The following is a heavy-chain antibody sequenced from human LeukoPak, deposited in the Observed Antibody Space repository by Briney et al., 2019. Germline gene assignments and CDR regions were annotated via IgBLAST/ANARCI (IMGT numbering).Heavy chain of an antibody. CDR3: ARRGIAVGEGTYFDC. Sequence: GESLKISCKGSGYSFTSYWIGWVRQMPGKGLEWMGIIYPGDSDTRYSPSFQGQVTISADKSISTAYLQWSSLKASDAAMYYCARRGIAVGEGTYFDCWGQGTLVTVSS. J-gene: IGHJ4*02. V-gene: IGHV5-51*01. CDR1: GYSFTSYW. CDR2: IYPGDSDT. D-gene: IGHD6-19*01.